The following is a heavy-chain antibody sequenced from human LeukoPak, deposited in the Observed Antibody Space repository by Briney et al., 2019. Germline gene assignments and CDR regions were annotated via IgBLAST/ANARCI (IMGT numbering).Heavy chain of an antibody. CDR3: ARNLRGADYYGMDV. D-gene: IGHD4-17*01. CDR1: GGSISSTNW. V-gene: IGHV4-4*02. Sequence: SETLSLTCGVSGGSISSTNWWSWVRQPPGQGLEWIGEISLSGVTNYNPSLKSRVTISLDTSKNQFSLKLSSVTAADTAVYYCARNLRGADYYGMDVWGQGTTVTVSS. CDR2: ISLSGVT. J-gene: IGHJ6*02.